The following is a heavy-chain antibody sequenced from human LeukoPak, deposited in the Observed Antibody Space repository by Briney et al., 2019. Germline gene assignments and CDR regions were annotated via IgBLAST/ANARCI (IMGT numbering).Heavy chain of an antibody. Sequence: SETLSLTCTVSGGSISSSSYYWGWIRQPPGKGLEWIGSIYYSGSTYHNPSLKSRVTISVDTSKNQFSLKLSSVTAADTAVYYCASGVDYDFWSGYYTSWFDPWGQGTLVTVSS. J-gene: IGHJ5*02. CDR3: ASGVDYDFWSGYYTSWFDP. CDR2: IYYSGST. D-gene: IGHD3-3*01. V-gene: IGHV4-39*01. CDR1: GGSISSSSYY.